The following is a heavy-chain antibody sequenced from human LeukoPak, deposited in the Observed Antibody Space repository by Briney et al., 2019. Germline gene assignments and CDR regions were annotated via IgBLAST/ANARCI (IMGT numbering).Heavy chain of an antibody. CDR1: GGSISSYH. J-gene: IGHJ4*02. V-gene: IGHV4-59*01. Sequence: SETLSLTCTVSGGSISSYHWSWIRQPPGKGLEWIGYIYYSGSTNYNPSLKSRVTISVDTSKNQFSLKLSSVTAADTAVYYCARSLWLRLFDYWGQGTLVTVSS. CDR3: ARSLWLRLFDY. D-gene: IGHD5-12*01. CDR2: IYYSGST.